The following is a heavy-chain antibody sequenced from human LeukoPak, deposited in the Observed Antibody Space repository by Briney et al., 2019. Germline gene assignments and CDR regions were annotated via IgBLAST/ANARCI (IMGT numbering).Heavy chain of an antibody. J-gene: IGHJ4*02. CDR1: GFTFSSYG. CDR3: AKLVRGVIMSDY. Sequence: GGSLRLSCAASGFTFSSYGMSWVRQAPGKGLEWVSAIETGGASTYYADSVKGRFSISRDNSKNTLYLQMNSLRAEDTAVYYCAKLVRGVIMSDYWGQGTLVTVSS. V-gene: IGHV3-23*05. D-gene: IGHD3-10*01. CDR2: IETGGAST.